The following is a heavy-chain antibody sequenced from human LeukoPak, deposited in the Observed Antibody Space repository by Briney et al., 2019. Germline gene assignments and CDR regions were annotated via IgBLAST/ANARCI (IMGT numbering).Heavy chain of an antibody. CDR3: ARGRMYYDSSGYYYSEYNWYDP. Sequence: SETLSLTCAVYGGSFSGYYWSWIRQPPGKGLEWIGEINHSGSTNYNPSLKSRVTISVDTSKNQFSLKLSSVTAADTAVYYCARGRMYYDSSGYYYSEYNWYDPWGQGTLVTVSS. CDR1: GGSFSGYY. J-gene: IGHJ5*02. D-gene: IGHD3-22*01. V-gene: IGHV4-34*01. CDR2: INHSGST.